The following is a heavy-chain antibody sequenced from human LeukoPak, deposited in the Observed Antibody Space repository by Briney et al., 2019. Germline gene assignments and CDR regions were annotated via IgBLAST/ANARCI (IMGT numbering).Heavy chain of an antibody. J-gene: IGHJ4*02. Sequence: PGRSLRLSCAASGFTFSSYGMHWVRQAPGKGLEWVAVIWYDGSNKYYADSVKGRFTISRDNSKNTLYLQMNSLRAKDTAVYYCAKDGGYNWNYGIDYWGQGTLVTVSS. CDR2: IWYDGSNK. D-gene: IGHD1-7*01. CDR3: AKDGGYNWNYGIDY. CDR1: GFTFSSYG. V-gene: IGHV3-33*06.